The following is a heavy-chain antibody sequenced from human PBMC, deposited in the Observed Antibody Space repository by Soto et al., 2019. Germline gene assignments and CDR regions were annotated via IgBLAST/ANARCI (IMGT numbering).Heavy chain of an antibody. D-gene: IGHD1-1*01. V-gene: IGHV5-10-1*01. CDR3: ARPTGPTYYYYGMDV. CDR2: IDPSDSYT. J-gene: IGHJ6*02. Sequence: PGESLKISCKGSGYSFTSYWISWVRQMPGKGLEWMGRIDPSDSYTNYSPSFQGHVTISADKSISTAYLQWSSLKASDTAMYYCARPTGPTYYYYGMDVWGQGTTVTVSS. CDR1: GYSFTSYW.